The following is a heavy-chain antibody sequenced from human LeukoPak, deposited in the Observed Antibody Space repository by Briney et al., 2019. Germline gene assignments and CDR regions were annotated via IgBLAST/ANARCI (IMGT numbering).Heavy chain of an antibody. CDR2: ISGSGGTT. D-gene: IGHD3-3*01. CDR1: GFTFSSHA. J-gene: IGHJ3*02. V-gene: IGHV3-23*01. CDR3: ASPEWLPDSIDI. Sequence: PGGSLRLSCAASGFTFSSHAMSWVRQAPGKGLEWVSAISGSGGTTYYADSVKGRFTISRDNSKNTLYLQMNSLRAEDTAVYYCASPEWLPDSIDIWGQGTMVTVSS.